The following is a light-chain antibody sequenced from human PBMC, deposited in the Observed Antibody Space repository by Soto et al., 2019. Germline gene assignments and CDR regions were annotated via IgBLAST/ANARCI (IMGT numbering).Light chain of an antibody. CDR1: QSISSY. V-gene: IGKV1-39*01. Sequence: DIQMTQSASSVSPSVRHRVTITCRASQSISSYLNWYQQKPGKAPKLLIYAASSLQSGVPSRFSGSGSGTDFTLTISSLQPEDFATYYCQQSYSTPETLGQGPKVDI. CDR2: AAS. J-gene: IGKJ1*01. CDR3: QQSYSTPET.